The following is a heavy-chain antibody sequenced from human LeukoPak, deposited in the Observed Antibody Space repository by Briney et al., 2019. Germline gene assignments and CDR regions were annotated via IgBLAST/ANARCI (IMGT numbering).Heavy chain of an antibody. CDR2: ISSSSSYI. V-gene: IGHV3-21*01. Sequence: GGSLRLSCAASGLTFSSYSMNWVRQAPGKGLEWVSSISSSSSYIYYADSVKGRFTISRDNAKNSLYLRMNSLRAEDTAVYYCARAKRFGELFDYWGQGTLVTVSS. CDR1: GLTFSSYS. D-gene: IGHD3-10*01. CDR3: ARAKRFGELFDY. J-gene: IGHJ4*02.